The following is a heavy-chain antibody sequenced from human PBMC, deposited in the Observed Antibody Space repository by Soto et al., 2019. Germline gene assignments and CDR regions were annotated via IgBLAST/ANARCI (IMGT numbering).Heavy chain of an antibody. D-gene: IGHD6-19*01. J-gene: IGHJ3*02. CDR2: ISGSGGTT. V-gene: IGHV3-23*01. Sequence: EVPLLESGGGLVQPGGSLRLSCAASGFTFSSYAMSWVRQAPGKGLEWVSAISGSGGTTYYAESVKGRFTFSRDNSKNTLYLQMNSLRAADPAVYYCAKTANGWFSAFEIWGQGTMVTVSS. CDR3: AKTANGWFSAFEI. CDR1: GFTFSSYA.